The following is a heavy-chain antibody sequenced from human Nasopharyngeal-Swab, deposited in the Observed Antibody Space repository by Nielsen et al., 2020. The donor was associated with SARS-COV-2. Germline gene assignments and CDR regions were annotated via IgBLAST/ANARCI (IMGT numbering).Heavy chain of an antibody. V-gene: IGHV1-69*04. CDR2: IIPILGIA. J-gene: IGHJ6*02. CDR1: GGTFSSYA. Sequence: SVKVSCKASGGTFSSYAISWVRQAPGQGLEWMGRIIPILGIANYAQKFQGRVTITADKSTSTAHTELSSLRSEDTAVYYCARIAVAGLGYYYYGMDVWGQGTTVTVSS. D-gene: IGHD6-19*01. CDR3: ARIAVAGLGYYYYGMDV.